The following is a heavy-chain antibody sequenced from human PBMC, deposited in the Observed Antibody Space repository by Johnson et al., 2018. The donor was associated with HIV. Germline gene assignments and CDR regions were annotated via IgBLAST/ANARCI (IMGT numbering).Heavy chain of an antibody. CDR1: GFTFSSYA. V-gene: IGHV3-30-3*01. J-gene: IGHJ3*02. CDR3: ARVSSIAALWDAFDI. Sequence: QMLLVESGGGVVQTGRSLRLSCAASGFTFSSYAMHWVRQAPGKGLEWVAIISYDGTNKYYADSVKGRFTISRDNSKYTLYLQMNSLRAEDTAMYYCARVSSIAALWDAFDIWGQGTMVTVSS. D-gene: IGHD6-6*01. CDR2: ISYDGTNK.